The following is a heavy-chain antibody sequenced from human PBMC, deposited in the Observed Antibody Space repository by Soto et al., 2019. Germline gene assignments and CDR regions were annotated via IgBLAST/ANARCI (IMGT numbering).Heavy chain of an antibody. CDR2: IYHSGST. V-gene: IGHV4-38-2*01. D-gene: IGHD3-3*01. Sequence: KPSETLSLTCAVSGYSISSGYYWGWIRQPPGKGLEWIGSIYHSGSTYYNPSLKSRVTISVDTSKNQFSLKLSSVTAADTAVYYCARGVLEVTIFGVVSYYYGMDVWGQGTTVTVSS. J-gene: IGHJ6*02. CDR1: GYSISSGYY. CDR3: ARGVLEVTIFGVVSYYYGMDV.